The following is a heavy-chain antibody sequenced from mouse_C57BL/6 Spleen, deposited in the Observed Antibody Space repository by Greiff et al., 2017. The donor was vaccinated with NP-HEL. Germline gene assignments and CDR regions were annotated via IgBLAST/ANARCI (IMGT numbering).Heavy chain of an antibody. D-gene: IGHD2-10*02. Sequence: QVQLQQSGPELVKPGASVKISCKASGYSFTSYYIHWVKQRPGQGLEWIGWIYPGSGNTKYNEKFKGKATLTADTSSSTAYMQLSSLTSEDSAVYYCARGGYGNPFAYWGQGTLVTVSA. CDR3: ARGGYGNPFAY. V-gene: IGHV1-66*01. CDR2: IYPGSGNT. J-gene: IGHJ3*01. CDR1: GYSFTSYY.